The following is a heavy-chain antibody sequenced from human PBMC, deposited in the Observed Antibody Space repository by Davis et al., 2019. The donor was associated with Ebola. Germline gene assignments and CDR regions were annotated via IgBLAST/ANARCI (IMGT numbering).Heavy chain of an antibody. CDR1: GFIFRSYV. CDR2: FGTSGDT. V-gene: IGHV3-23*01. J-gene: IGHJ3*02. CDR3: AKDTSNIWFDI. D-gene: IGHD1-26*01. Sequence: GESLKISCAASGFIFRSYVMSWVRQAPGKGLEWVSTFGTSGDTYYADSVKGRFTISRDNSKNTLYLQMNGLRVEDTAIYYCAKDTSNIWFDIWGQGTMVTVSS.